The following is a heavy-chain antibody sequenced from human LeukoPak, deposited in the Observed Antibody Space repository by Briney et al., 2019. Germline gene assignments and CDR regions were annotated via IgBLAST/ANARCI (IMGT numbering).Heavy chain of an antibody. V-gene: IGHV3-23*01. CDR3: ANALWFAVSDGDY. D-gene: IGHD3-10*01. J-gene: IGHJ4*02. CDR1: GITFGAYD. CDR2: ISRSGGST. Sequence: GGSLRLSCAASGITFGAYDMTWVRRTPGQGLEWVSAISRSGGSTFYADSVKGRLTISRDNSKNTLYLQMNSLRAEDTAVYYCANALWFAVSDGDYWGQGTLVTVSS.